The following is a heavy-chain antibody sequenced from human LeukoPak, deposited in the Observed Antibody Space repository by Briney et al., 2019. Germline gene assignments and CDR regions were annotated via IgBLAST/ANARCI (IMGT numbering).Heavy chain of an antibody. CDR3: ARGIYYYGSGSYYPSYYYYYGMDV. J-gene: IGHJ6*02. CDR1: GGSFSGYY. V-gene: IGHV4-34*01. Sequence: PSETLSLTCAVYGGSFSGYYWSWIRQPPGKGLEWIGEINHSGSTNYNPSLKSRVTISVDTSKNQSSLKLSSVTAADTAVYYCARGIYYYGSGSYYPSYYYYYGMDVWGQGTTVTVSS. D-gene: IGHD3-10*01. CDR2: INHSGST.